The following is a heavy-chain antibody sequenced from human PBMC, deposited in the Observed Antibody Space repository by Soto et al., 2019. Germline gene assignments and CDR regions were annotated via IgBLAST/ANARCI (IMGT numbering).Heavy chain of an antibody. CDR2: TSYDGSDK. V-gene: IGHV3-30*18. CDR3: AKADDSSTYFYYYGMDV. D-gene: IGHD6-13*01. CDR1: GFTFNKYG. Sequence: QVQLAESGGGVVQPGRSLRLSCVASGFTFNKYGMHWVRQAPGKGPEWVAVTSYDGSDKWYAASVKGRFTISKDNSKNMVFLQMNSLRVEDTALYYCAKADDSSTYFYYYGMDVWGLGTPVTVSS. J-gene: IGHJ6*02.